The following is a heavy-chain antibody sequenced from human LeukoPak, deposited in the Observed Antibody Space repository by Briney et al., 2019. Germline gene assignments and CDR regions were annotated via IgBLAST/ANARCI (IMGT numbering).Heavy chain of an antibody. J-gene: IGHJ4*02. CDR1: GFTVSNSF. Sequence: PGGSLRLSCAASGFTVSNSFMGWVRQAPGTGREWVSGIYAGGTTYYADSVQGRFTISRHNSENTLYLQMNSLRPEDTAVYYCARESSVSGWYIYWGQGTLVTVSS. CDR2: IYAGGTT. D-gene: IGHD6-19*01. V-gene: IGHV3-53*04. CDR3: ARESSVSGWYIY.